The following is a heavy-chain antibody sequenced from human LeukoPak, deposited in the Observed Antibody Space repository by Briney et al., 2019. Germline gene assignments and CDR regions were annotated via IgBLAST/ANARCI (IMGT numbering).Heavy chain of an antibody. D-gene: IGHD5-12*01. CDR3: ATHRRSGSGGSENAFEI. Sequence: TPSETLSLTCTVSGDSTSSSTYYWDWIRQAPGKGLEWIGNIYDSGTTHYNPSLKSRVTISGDTSKNQFSLKLNSVTAADTAIYYCATHRRSGSGGSENAFEIWGQGTMVTVSS. CDR1: GDSTSSSTYY. V-gene: IGHV4-39*01. CDR2: IYDSGTT. J-gene: IGHJ3*02.